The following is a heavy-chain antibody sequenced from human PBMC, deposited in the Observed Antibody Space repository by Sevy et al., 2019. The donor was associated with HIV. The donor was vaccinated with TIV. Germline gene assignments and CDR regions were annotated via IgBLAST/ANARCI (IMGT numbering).Heavy chain of an antibody. CDR2: ISHSGST. V-gene: IGHV4-38-2*01. D-gene: IGHD3-16*01. Sequence: SENLSLTCAVSGYSISSGYYWGWIRQPPGRGLEWIGSISHSGSTYYNPSLKGRFTISVDTSKNQFSLKLSSVTAADTAVYYCARSVSGFDYWGQGTLVTVSS. CDR3: ARSVSGFDY. J-gene: IGHJ4*02. CDR1: GYSISSGYY.